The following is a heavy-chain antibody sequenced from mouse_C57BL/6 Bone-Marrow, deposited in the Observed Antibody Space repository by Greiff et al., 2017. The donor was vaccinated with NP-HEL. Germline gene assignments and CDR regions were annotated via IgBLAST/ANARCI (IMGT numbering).Heavy chain of an antibody. CDR3: ARRPYYYGSSYAYWYFDV. Sequence: VQLQQSGGGLVKPGGSLKLSCAASGFTFSSYAMSWVRQTPEKRLEWVATISDGGSYTYYPDNVKGRFTISRDNAKNNLYLQMSHLKSEDTAMYYCARRPYYYGSSYAYWYFDVWGTGTTVTVSS. J-gene: IGHJ1*03. V-gene: IGHV5-4*01. CDR2: ISDGGSYT. D-gene: IGHD1-1*01. CDR1: GFTFSSYA.